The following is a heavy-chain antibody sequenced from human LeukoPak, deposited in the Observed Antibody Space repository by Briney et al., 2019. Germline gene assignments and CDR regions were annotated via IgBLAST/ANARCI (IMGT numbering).Heavy chain of an antibody. Sequence: GGSLILSCAASGFIFSDYSLNWVRQAPGKGLEWVSCISGDSRYIYYADSVKGRSTISRDNAQNSLYLHMNSLRAEDTAVYYCARGPFSSSWSEFDYWGQGTPVTVSS. CDR3: ARGPFSSSWSEFDY. D-gene: IGHD6-13*01. CDR1: GFIFSDYS. J-gene: IGHJ4*02. V-gene: IGHV3-21*06. CDR2: ISGDSRYI.